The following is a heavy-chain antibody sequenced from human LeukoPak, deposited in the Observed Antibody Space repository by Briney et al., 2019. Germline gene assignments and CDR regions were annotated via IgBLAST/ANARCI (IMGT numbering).Heavy chain of an antibody. CDR1: GFTFSSFV. D-gene: IGHD6-13*01. Sequence: GGSLRLPCAASGFTFSSFVMHWVRQAPGKGLEWVAVILYDGSNKYYADSVEGRFTISRDNSKNRLYLQLSTLRSEDTAVYYCAKDRGSSWFTPFDYWGQGTLVTVSS. CDR3: AKDRGSSWFTPFDY. J-gene: IGHJ4*02. CDR2: ILYDGSNK. V-gene: IGHV3-30*18.